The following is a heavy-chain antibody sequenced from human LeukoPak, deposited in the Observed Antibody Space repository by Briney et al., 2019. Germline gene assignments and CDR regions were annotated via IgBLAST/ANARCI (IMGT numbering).Heavy chain of an antibody. CDR2: IYYSGST. V-gene: IGHV4-59*08. J-gene: IGHJ4*02. D-gene: IGHD3-10*01. Sequence: PSETLSLTCTVSGGTISSYYWSWIREPPGKGLEWIGYIYYSGSTNYNPSLKSRVTISVDTSKNQFSLKLSSVTAADTAVYYCARRVVRGVIEFDYWGQGTLVTVSS. CDR1: GGTISSYY. CDR3: ARRVVRGVIEFDY.